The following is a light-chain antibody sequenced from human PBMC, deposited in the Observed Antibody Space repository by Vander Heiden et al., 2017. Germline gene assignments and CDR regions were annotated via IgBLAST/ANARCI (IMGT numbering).Light chain of an antibody. J-gene: IGLJ1*01. V-gene: IGLV2-14*01. CDR2: EVN. CDR1: RSDVGDHNH. CDR3: SSYTSSSTLV. Sequence: QSALTQPASVSGFPGPSITISCTGTRSDVGDHNHVSWYQQHPGKVPKFLIYEVNNRPSGVSNRFSGSKSGNTASLTISGLQAEDEADYYCSSYTSSSTLVFGTGTKVTVL.